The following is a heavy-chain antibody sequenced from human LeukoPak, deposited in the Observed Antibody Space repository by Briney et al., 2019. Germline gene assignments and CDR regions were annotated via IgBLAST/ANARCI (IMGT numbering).Heavy chain of an antibody. V-gene: IGHV1-18*01. CDR3: ARGGYYDFWSGYFRLHAFDI. CDR2: ISAYDGNT. J-gene: IGHJ3*02. Sequence: ASVKVSCKASGYTFTSYGISWVRQAPGQGLEWMGWISAYDGNTNYAQKLQGRVTMTTDTSTSTAYMELRSLRSDDTAVYYCARGGYYDFWSGYFRLHAFDIWGQGTMVTVSS. D-gene: IGHD3-3*01. CDR1: GYTFTSYG.